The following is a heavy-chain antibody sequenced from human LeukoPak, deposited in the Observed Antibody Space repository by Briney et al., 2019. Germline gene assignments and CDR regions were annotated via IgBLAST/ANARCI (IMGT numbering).Heavy chain of an antibody. Sequence: GESLKISCKGSGYSFTSYWIGWVRQMPGKGLEWMGIIYPGDSDTRYSPSFQGQVTISADKSTSTAYLQWSSLKASDTAMYYCARWGAEIAVAGNYYYYYMDVWGKGTTVTVSS. CDR1: GYSFTSYW. CDR2: IYPGDSDT. V-gene: IGHV5-51*01. CDR3: ARWGAEIAVAGNYYYYYMDV. D-gene: IGHD6-19*01. J-gene: IGHJ6*03.